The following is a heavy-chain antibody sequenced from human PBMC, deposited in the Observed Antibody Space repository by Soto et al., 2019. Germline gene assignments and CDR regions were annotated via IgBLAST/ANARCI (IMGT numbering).Heavy chain of an antibody. D-gene: IGHD2-21*01. CDR2: MYYSGTT. Sequence: SETLSLTCTVSGGTVSSRSYYWSGSRQRTGKGLEWVGQMYYSGTTNYESSHKSRVTISADTSHNQFCLKLSSVSAAETADYYCSSGFVFGVSIPLFDSWGQGTLVTVSS. J-gene: IGHJ5*01. CDR1: GGTVSSRSYY. CDR3: SSGFVFGVSIPLFDS. V-gene: IGHV4-61*01.